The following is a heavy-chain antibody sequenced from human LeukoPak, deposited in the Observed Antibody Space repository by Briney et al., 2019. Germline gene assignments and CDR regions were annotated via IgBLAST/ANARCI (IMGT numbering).Heavy chain of an antibody. D-gene: IGHD4-23*01. CDR1: GGPISSGDYY. V-gene: IGHV4-30-4*01. J-gene: IGHJ4*02. CDR3: ARTHSYGGFDY. Sequence: SETLSLTCTVSGGPISSGDYYWSWIRQPPGKGLDWIGYIYYSGSTYYNPSLKSRVTISVDTSKNQFSLKLSSVTAADTAVYYCARTHSYGGFDYWGQGTLVTVSS. CDR2: IYYSGST.